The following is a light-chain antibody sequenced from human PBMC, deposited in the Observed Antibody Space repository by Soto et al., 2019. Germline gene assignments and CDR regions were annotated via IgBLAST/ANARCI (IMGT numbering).Light chain of an antibody. CDR3: QQYDKTPWT. Sequence: EIVLTQSPGPLSLSPGERATLSCRASQSVSSDYLTWSQQRPGQAPRLLIYAVSSRATGIPDRFSGSGSGTDFTLTISRLEPEDFAVYYCQQYDKTPWTFGQGTKVEIK. V-gene: IGKV3-20*01. CDR2: AVS. J-gene: IGKJ1*01. CDR1: QSVSSDY.